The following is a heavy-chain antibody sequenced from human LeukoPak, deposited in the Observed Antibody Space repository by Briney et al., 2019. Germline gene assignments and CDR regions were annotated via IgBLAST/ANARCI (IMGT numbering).Heavy chain of an antibody. CDR2: IYYSGST. Sequence: PSETLSLTCTVSGGSITISSYYWGWLRQPPGKGLEWIGSIYYSGSTYYNPSLKSRATISVDTSKNQFFLRLSSVTAADTAVYYCARSLPGKFYDSSGYWDAFDMWGQGTMVTVSS. CDR3: ARSLPGKFYDSSGYWDAFDM. D-gene: IGHD3-22*01. J-gene: IGHJ3*02. CDR1: GGSITISSYY. V-gene: IGHV4-39*07.